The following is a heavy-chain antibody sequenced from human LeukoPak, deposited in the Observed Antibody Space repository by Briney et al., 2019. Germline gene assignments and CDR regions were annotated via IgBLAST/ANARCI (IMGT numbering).Heavy chain of an antibody. CDR2: TYYSGST. CDR1: GGSISSGDYY. D-gene: IGHD3-22*01. V-gene: IGHV4-30-4*01. CDR3: ARSRPYYYDSSGYYQN. Sequence: PSETLSLTCTVSGGSISSGDYYWSWIRQPPGKGLEWIGYTYYSGSTYYNPSLKSRVTISVDTSKNQFSLKLSSVTAADTAVYYCARSRPYYYDSSGYYQNWGQGTLVTVSS. J-gene: IGHJ4*02.